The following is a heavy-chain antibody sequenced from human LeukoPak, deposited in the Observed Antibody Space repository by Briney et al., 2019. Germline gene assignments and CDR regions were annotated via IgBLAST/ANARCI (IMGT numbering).Heavy chain of an antibody. CDR1: GGSISSGGYY. Sequence: NASQTLSLTCTVSGGSISSGGYYWSWIRQHPGKGLEWIGYIYYSGSTYYNPSLKSRVTISADTSKNQFSLKLSSVTAADTAVYYCARDVVSDGGNSYYYYYGMDVWGQGTTVTVSS. V-gene: IGHV4-31*03. J-gene: IGHJ6*02. CDR3: ARDVVSDGGNSYYYYYGMDV. CDR2: IYYSGST. D-gene: IGHD4-23*01.